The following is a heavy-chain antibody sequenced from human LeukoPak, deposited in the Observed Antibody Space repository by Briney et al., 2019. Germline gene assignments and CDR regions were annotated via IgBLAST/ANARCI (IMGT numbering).Heavy chain of an antibody. J-gene: IGHJ4*02. Sequence: GGSLRPSCAASGFTFSSYWMHWVRQAPGKGLVWVSRINSDGSSTSYADSVKGRFTISRDNAKNTLYLQMNSLRAEDTAVYYCATDPYYDFWSGPGVGYWGQGTLVTVSS. CDR1: GFTFSSYW. V-gene: IGHV3-74*01. D-gene: IGHD3-3*01. CDR2: INSDGSST. CDR3: ATDPYYDFWSGPGVGY.